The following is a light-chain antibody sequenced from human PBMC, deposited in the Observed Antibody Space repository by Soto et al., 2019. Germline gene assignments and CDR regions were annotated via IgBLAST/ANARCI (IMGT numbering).Light chain of an antibody. V-gene: IGKV1-5*03. Sequence: DIQMTQSPSTLSASVGDTVTITCRASQSLSYWLAWYQQKPGQAPKLLIHKASTLESGVPSRFSGSGSGTEFTLTISSLQPDEFATFYCQQYDRFPYTFGQGTKLLIK. CDR1: QSLSYW. CDR3: QQYDRFPYT. CDR2: KAS. J-gene: IGKJ2*01.